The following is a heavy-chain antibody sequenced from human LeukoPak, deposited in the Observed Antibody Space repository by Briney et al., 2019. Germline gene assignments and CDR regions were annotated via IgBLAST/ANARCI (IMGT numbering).Heavy chain of an antibody. CDR1: GDSVSSNSAA. CDR2: TYYTSKWYN. V-gene: IGHV6-1*01. CDR3: ARGGQWLVLGSFDY. J-gene: IGHJ4*02. Sequence: SQTLSLTCAISGDSVSSNSAAWNWIRQSPSRGLEWLGRTYYTSKWYNDYAVSVRSRITINPDTSKNQFPLQLNSVTPEDAAVYYCARGGQWLVLGSFDYWGQGTLVTVSS. D-gene: IGHD6-19*01.